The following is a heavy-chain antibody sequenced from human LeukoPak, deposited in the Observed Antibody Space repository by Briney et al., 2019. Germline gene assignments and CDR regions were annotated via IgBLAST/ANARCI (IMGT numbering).Heavy chain of an antibody. J-gene: IGHJ4*02. CDR1: GFTFSSYA. CDR2: ISGGGGTT. Sequence: PGGSLRLSCAASGFTFSSYAMTWVRQAPGKGLEWVSGISGGGGTTYYADPVKGRFTISRDNSKNTLYLQMNSLRAEDTAVYYCAKDLADLEYWGQGTLVTVSS. CDR3: AKDLADLEY. V-gene: IGHV3-23*01.